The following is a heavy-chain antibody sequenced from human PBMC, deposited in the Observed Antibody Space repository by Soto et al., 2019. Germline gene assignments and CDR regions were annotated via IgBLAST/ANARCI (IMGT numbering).Heavy chain of an antibody. CDR1: GFSLTTSGLG. CDR2: IYWDDDT. V-gene: IGHV2-5*02. CDR3: VRFWSSFFVPRHRNAFDL. Sequence: ITLKESGPPLVSPTQTLTLACIPSGFSLTTSGLGVCWNRQPPGKALECLALIYWDDDTGYRPSMGTRLTITKDTSNNLVFLTMPKVDTVDTATYYCVRFWSSFFVPRHRNAFDLWGQGPMVTVSS. D-gene: IGHD3-3*01. J-gene: IGHJ3*01.